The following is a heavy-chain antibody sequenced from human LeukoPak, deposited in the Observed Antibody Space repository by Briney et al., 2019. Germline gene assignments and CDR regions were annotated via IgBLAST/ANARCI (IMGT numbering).Heavy chain of an antibody. Sequence: PGRSLRLSCAASGFTFDDFAMHWVRQAAGKGLEWVSSISWNSGAIGYADAVKGRFTISRDNAKNSLYLQMNSLRAEDMALYYCAKNMISAGRGTFDIWGQGTMVTVSS. CDR1: GFTFDDFA. CDR3: AKNMISAGRGTFDI. V-gene: IGHV3-9*03. CDR2: ISWNSGAI. J-gene: IGHJ3*02. D-gene: IGHD1-14*01.